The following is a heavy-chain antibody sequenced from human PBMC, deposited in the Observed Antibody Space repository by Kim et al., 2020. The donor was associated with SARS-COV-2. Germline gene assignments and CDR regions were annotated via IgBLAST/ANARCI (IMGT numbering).Heavy chain of an antibody. Sequence: SVKVSCKASGFTFTSSAVQWVRQARGQRLEWIGWIVVGSGNTNYAQKFQERVTITRDMSTSTAYMELSSLRSEDTAVYYCAAHSRGWFGEWDDAFDIWGQGTMVTVSS. V-gene: IGHV1-58*01. CDR1: GFTFTSSA. CDR3: AAHSRGWFGEWDDAFDI. J-gene: IGHJ3*02. CDR2: IVVGSGNT. D-gene: IGHD3-10*01.